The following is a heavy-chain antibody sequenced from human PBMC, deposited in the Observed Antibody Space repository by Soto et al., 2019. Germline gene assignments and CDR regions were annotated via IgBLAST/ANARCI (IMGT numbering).Heavy chain of an antibody. CDR2: IYYSGST. CDR3: ARESRGYCSGGSCYSVDY. V-gene: IGHV4-31*03. D-gene: IGHD2-15*01. J-gene: IGHJ4*02. CDR1: GGSISSGGYY. Sequence: QVQLQESGPGLVKPSQTLSLTCTVSGGSISSGGYYWSWIRQHPGKGLEWIGYIYYSGSTYYNPSLQCRVTKSVDTSKNQFSLKLSSVTAADTAVYYCARESRGYCSGGSCYSVDYWGQGTLVTVSS.